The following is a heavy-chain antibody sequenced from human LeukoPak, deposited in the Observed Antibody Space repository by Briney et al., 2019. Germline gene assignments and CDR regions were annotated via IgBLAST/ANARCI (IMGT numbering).Heavy chain of an antibody. V-gene: IGHV3-30*04. D-gene: IGHD4-17*01. CDR1: GFTFSSYA. CDR2: ISYDGSNE. Sequence: GGSLRLSCAASGFTFSSYAMHWVRQAPGKGLEWVAVISYDGSNEYYADSVKGRFTISRDNSKNTLYLQMNSLRAEDTAVYYCARVLYGDSLSTFDYWGQGTLVTVSS. J-gene: IGHJ4*02. CDR3: ARVLYGDSLSTFDY.